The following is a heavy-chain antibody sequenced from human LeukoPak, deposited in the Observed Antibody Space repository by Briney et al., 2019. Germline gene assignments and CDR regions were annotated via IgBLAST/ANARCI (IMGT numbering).Heavy chain of an antibody. J-gene: IGHJ6*03. Sequence: SVKVSCKASGGTFSSYAISWVRRAPGQGLEWMGGIIPIFGTANYAQKFQGRVTITTDESTSTAYMELSSLRSEDTAVYYCARVGYYDFWSGYYSYYMDVWGKGTTVTVSS. CDR3: ARVGYYDFWSGYYSYYMDV. D-gene: IGHD3-3*01. CDR2: IIPIFGTA. CDR1: GGTFSSYA. V-gene: IGHV1-69*05.